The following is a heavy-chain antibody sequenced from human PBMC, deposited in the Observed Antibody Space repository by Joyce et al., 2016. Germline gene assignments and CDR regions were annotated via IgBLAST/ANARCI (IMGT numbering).Heavy chain of an antibody. CDR1: GLTLSNYG. J-gene: IGHJ4*02. Sequence: QVQLVESGGGVVQPGRSLRLSCAASGLTLSNYGVHWVRQGPGKGQEWRAVISYDGIYKYYADSVKGRFTISRDNSKNTVFLEMNSLRTEDTAVYYCAKILTATYSSGWFLDYWGQGTLVTVSS. V-gene: IGHV3-30*18. CDR2: ISYDGIYK. D-gene: IGHD6-25*01. CDR3: AKILTATYSSGWFLDY.